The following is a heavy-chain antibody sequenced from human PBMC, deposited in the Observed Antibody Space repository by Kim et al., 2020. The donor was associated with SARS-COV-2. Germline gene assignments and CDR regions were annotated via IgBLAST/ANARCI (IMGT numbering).Heavy chain of an antibody. J-gene: IGHJ5*02. CDR3: ARISQYYYDSSAISEGWFDP. CDR1: GGTFSSYA. CDR2: IIPIFGTA. D-gene: IGHD3-22*01. V-gene: IGHV1-69*13. Sequence: SVKVSCKASGGTFSSYAISWVRQAPGQGLEWMGGIIPIFGTANYAQKFQGRVTITADESTSTAYMELSSLRSEDTAVYYCARISQYYYDSSAISEGWFDPWGQGTLVTVSS.